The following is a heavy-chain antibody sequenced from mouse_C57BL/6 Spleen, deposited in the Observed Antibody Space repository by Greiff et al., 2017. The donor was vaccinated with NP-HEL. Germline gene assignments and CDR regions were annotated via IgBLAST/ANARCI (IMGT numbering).Heavy chain of an antibody. V-gene: IGHV1-7*01. J-gene: IGHJ2*01. CDR1: GYTFTSYW. Sequence: QVQLMESGAELAKPGASVKLSCKASGYTFTSYWMHWVKQRPGQGLEWIGYIDPCSGYTNYNQKFKGKATLTADKSSSTAYMQLSSLTSEDSAVYYCARYEEYAFDYWGQGTTLTVSS. D-gene: IGHD5-2*01. CDR2: IDPCSGYT. CDR3: ARYEEYAFDY.